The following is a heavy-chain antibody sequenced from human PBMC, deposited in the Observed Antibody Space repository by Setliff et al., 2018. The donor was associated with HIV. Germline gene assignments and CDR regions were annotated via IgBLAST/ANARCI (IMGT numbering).Heavy chain of an antibody. CDR2: IFYSETVYYGGRT. V-gene: IGHV4-39*07. D-gene: IGHD2-21*02. Sequence: PSETLSLTCTVSGGSISSNNYYWGWIRQPPGKGLEWIGSIFYSETVYYGGRTYYSPSLKSRVTISVDTSKSQFSLKLSSVTAEDTAVYYCARGVPLLPPHYWGQGTLVTVSS. J-gene: IGHJ4*02. CDR3: ARGVPLLPPHY. CDR1: GGSISSNNYY.